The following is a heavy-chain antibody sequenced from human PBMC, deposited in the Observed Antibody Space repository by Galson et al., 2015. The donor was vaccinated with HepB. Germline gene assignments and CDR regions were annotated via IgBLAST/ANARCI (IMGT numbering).Heavy chain of an antibody. Sequence: SLRLSCAASGFDFGDYYMGWIRQAPGQGLECISYISSSGIIIKYADSVKGRFTIARDNTKKSLYLQMNNLTAEDTAVYYCASVGGILWFRELSWFDPWGQGTLVTGSS. J-gene: IGHJ5*02. V-gene: IGHV3-11*01. CDR2: ISSSGIII. CDR3: ASVGGILWFRELSWFDP. CDR1: GFDFGDYY. D-gene: IGHD3-10*01.